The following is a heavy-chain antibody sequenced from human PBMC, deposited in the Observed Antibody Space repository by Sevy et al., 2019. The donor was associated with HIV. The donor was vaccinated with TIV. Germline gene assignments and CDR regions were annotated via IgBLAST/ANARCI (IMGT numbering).Heavy chain of an antibody. V-gene: IGHV5-51*01. CDR1: GYTFIGYW. J-gene: IGHJ6*02. CDR3: ARRSADYGLDV. CDR2: IYPGDSET. Sequence: GESLKISCKGSGYTFIGYWIAWVRQMPGKGFEWMGIIYPGDSETRYSPSFQGQVTFSADKSINTVYMQWNSLKASDTAIYYCARRSADYGLDVWGQGTTVTVSS.